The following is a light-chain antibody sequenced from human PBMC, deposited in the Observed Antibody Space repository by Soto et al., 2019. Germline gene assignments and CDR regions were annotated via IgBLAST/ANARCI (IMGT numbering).Light chain of an antibody. CDR1: QSISSY. V-gene: IGKV1-39*01. CDR2: AAS. J-gene: IGKJ1*01. Sequence: DIQLTQSPSSLSASVGDRVSISCRASQSISSYLNWYQQKPGKAPKVLIFAASRLQSGVPSRFSGSGSGTDFTLTISSLQPEDFATYYCQQSYTRTFGQGTKVEI. CDR3: QQSYTRT.